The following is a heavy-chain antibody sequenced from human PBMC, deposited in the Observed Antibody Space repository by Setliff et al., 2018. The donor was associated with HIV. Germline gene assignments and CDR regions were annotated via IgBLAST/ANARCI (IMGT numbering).Heavy chain of an antibody. J-gene: IGHJ3*02. D-gene: IGHD3-16*01. V-gene: IGHV5-51*01. CDR3: ARRPGGVWGDILAAFDM. CDR2: IYPGDSDT. Sequence: PGASLKISCKASGYSFSTYWIAWVRQMPGKGLEWMGVIYPGDSDTRYSPSFRGQVTISVDKSIRTAYLQCSSLKASDTAMYYCARRPGGVWGDILAAFDMWCQGTMVTVSS. CDR1: GYSFSTYW.